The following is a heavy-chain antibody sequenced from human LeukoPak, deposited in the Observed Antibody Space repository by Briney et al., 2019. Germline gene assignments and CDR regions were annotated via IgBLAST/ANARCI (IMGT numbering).Heavy chain of an antibody. V-gene: IGHV1-3*01. J-gene: IGHJ4*02. Sequence: ASVKVSCKASGYTFTSYAMHWVRQAPGQRLEWMGWINAGNGNTKYSQKFQGRVTITRDTSASTACMELSSLRSEDTAVYYCARSGMGTSCFDYWGQGTLVTVSS. CDR2: INAGNGNT. CDR3: ARSGMGTSCFDY. CDR1: GYTFTSYA. D-gene: IGHD2-2*01.